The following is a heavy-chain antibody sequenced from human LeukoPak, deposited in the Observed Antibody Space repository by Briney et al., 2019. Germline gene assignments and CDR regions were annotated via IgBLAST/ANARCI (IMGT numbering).Heavy chain of an antibody. D-gene: IGHD6-19*01. CDR2: FDPEDGET. CDR3: ARGGYSSGLYYFDY. V-gene: IGHV1-24*01. J-gene: IGHJ4*02. CDR1: GYTLTELS. Sequence: ASVKVSCKVSGYTLTELSMHWVRQAPGKGLEWMGGFDPEDGETIYAQKFQGRVTITADKSTSTAYMELSSLRSEDTAVYYCARGGYSSGLYYFDYWGQGTLVTVSS.